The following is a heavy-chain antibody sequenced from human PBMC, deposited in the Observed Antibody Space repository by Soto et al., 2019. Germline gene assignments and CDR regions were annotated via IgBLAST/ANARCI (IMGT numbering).Heavy chain of an antibody. J-gene: IGHJ6*02. CDR3: ARVHGIPGTRGGYYYYGMDV. V-gene: IGHV1-2*02. D-gene: IGHD1-7*01. Sequence: QVQLVQSGAEVRKPGASVKVSCKASGYTFSAYYLHWVRQAPGQGLEWMGWIDPNNGGTNFAQKFEGRLTMSRDTSISAVYMDLSRLRSDDTAVFYCARVHGIPGTRGGYYYYGMDVWGQGTTVTVSS. CDR1: GYTFSAYY. CDR2: IDPNNGGT.